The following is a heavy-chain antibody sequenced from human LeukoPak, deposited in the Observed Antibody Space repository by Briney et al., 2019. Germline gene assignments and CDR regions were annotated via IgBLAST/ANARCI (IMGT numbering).Heavy chain of an antibody. CDR3: ARDGSEGDTSYGMDV. CDR1: GYTFTGYY. D-gene: IGHD1-26*01. V-gene: IGHV1-2*02. J-gene: IGHJ6*02. Sequence: ASVKVSCKASGYTFTGYYMHWVRQAPGQGLEWMGWINPNSGGTNYAQKFQGRVTMTRDTSISTAYMELSRLRSDDTAVYYCARDGSEGDTSYGMDVWGQGTTVTVSS. CDR2: INPNSGGT.